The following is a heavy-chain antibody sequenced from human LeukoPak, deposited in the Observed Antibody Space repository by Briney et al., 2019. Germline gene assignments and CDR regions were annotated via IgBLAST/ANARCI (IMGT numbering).Heavy chain of an antibody. CDR2: IIPVFGSA. Sequence: ASVKVSCKASGGTFSTYVFSWVRQAPGQGLEWMGGIIPVFGSANFAQKFQGRVTITADESTSTAYMELSSLRSEDTAVYYCARDKFPLGYCSSTSCYDAFEIWGQGTMVTVSS. V-gene: IGHV1-69*13. D-gene: IGHD2-2*01. CDR3: ARDKFPLGYCSSTSCYDAFEI. J-gene: IGHJ3*02. CDR1: GGTFSTYV.